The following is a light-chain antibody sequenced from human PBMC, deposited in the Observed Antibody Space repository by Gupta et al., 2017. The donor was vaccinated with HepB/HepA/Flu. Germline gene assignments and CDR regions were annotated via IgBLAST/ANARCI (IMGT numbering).Light chain of an antibody. J-gene: IGLJ1*01. CDR1: SSNSGAGYA. Sequence: QSVLTPPPSVSGAPGPRVTISCTGRSSNSGAGYALHWYHQLPGTAPKLLTYGNSNRPSGVPDLFSGSKSGTSASLAITGLQAEDEADYYCQSYDSSLSGYVFGTGTKVTVL. CDR3: QSYDSSLSGYV. CDR2: GNS. V-gene: IGLV1-40*01.